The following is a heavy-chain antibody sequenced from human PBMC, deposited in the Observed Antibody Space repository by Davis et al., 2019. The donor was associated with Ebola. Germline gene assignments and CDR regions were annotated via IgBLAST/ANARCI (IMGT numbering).Heavy chain of an antibody. Sequence: GESLKISCAASGFTFSSYAMSWVRQAPGKGLEWVSAISGSGGSTYYADSVKGRFTISRDNAKNSLYLQMNSLRAEDTAVYYCARARGSYYYYYYGMDVWGQGTTVTVSS. CDR1: GFTFSSYA. CDR2: ISGSGGST. V-gene: IGHV3-23*01. D-gene: IGHD1-26*01. J-gene: IGHJ6*02. CDR3: ARARGSYYYYYYGMDV.